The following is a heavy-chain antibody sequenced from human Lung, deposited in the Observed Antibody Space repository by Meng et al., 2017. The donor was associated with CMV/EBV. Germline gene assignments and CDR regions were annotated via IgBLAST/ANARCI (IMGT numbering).Heavy chain of an antibody. J-gene: IGHJ6*02. CDR2: ISYDGSNK. CDR1: GFTFSSCA. V-gene: IGHV3-30*04. CDR3: ARTFGVDYYAMDV. D-gene: IGHD3-3*01. Sequence: GESLKISFAASGFTFSSCAMHWVRQAPGKGLEWVAVISYDGSNKYYADSVQGRFTISRDNSKNTLYVQMNSLRAEDTAVYYWARTFGVDYYAMDVLGQGRTVTFSS.